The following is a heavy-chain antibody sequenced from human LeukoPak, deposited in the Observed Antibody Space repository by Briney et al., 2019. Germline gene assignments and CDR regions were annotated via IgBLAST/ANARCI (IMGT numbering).Heavy chain of an antibody. CDR1: GFTFSDYY. Sequence: PGGSLRLSCAASGFTFSDYYMNWIRQAPGKGLEWVSYISSSGSTIYYADSVKGRFTISRDNAKNSLYLQMNSLRAEDTAVYYCAKDLKVAVAPDYWGQGTLVTVSS. CDR2: ISSSGSTI. V-gene: IGHV3-11*01. J-gene: IGHJ4*02. CDR3: AKDLKVAVAPDY. D-gene: IGHD6-19*01.